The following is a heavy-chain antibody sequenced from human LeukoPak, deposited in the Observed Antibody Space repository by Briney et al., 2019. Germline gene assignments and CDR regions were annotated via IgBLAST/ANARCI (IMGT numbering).Heavy chain of an antibody. CDR3: AKDLGDYFDSSGYFGVFEY. Sequence: GGSLRLSCEASGFSGFTFSSCAMSWVRQAPGKGLEWVSSIIGSGDRTYYADSVKGRFTVSRDNSKNSLFLQVNSLRAEDTAVYFCAKDLGDYFDSSGYFGVFEYWGQGTPVTASS. V-gene: IGHV3-23*01. CDR1: GFSGFTFSSCA. J-gene: IGHJ4*02. D-gene: IGHD3-22*01. CDR2: IIGSGDRT.